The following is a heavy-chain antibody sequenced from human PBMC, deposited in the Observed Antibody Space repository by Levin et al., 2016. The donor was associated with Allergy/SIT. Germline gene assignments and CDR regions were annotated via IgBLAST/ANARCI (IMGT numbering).Heavy chain of an antibody. V-gene: IGHV1-69*13. CDR2: IIPIFGTA. Sequence: SVKVSCKASGGTFSSYAISWVRQAPGQGLEWMGGIIPIFGTANYAQKFQGRVTITADESTSTAYMELSSLRSEDTAVYYCARARSSTSYPYYYYYGMDVWGQGTTVTVSS. J-gene: IGHJ6*02. CDR1: GGTFSSYA. D-gene: IGHD2-2*01. CDR3: ARARSSTSYPYYYYYGMDV.